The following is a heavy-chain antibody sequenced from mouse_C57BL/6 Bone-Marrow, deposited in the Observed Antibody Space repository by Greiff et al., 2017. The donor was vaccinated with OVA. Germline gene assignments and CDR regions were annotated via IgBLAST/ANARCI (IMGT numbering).Heavy chain of an antibody. CDR1: GYTFTSYW. CDR2: IDPSDSYT. D-gene: IGHD2-3*01. V-gene: IGHV1-69*01. J-gene: IGHJ1*03. CDR3: ARWGGWLLYWYFDV. Sequence: VQLQQPGAELVMPGASVKLSCKASGYTFTSYWMHWVKQRPGQGLEWIGEIDPSDSYTNYNQKFKGKATLTVDKSSSTAYMQLSSLTSEDYAVYYCARWGGWLLYWYFDVWGTGTTVTVSS.